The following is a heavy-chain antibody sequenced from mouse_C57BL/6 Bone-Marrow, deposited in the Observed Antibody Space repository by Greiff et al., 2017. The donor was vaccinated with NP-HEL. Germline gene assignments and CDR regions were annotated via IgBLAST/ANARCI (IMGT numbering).Heavy chain of an antibody. CDR3: TTVYYPYYFDY. Sequence: VQLKESGAELVRPGASVKLSCTASGFNIKDDYMHWVKPRPEQGLEWIGWIDPENGDTEYASKFQGKATITADTSSNTAYLQLSSLTSEDSAVYYCTTVYYPYYFDYWGQGTTLTVSS. CDR1: GFNIKDDY. CDR2: IDPENGDT. V-gene: IGHV14-4*01. D-gene: IGHD2-1*01. J-gene: IGHJ2*01.